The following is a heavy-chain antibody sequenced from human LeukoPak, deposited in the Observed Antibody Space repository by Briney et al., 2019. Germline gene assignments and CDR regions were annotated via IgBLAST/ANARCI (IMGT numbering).Heavy chain of an antibody. CDR2: ISGSGGTT. V-gene: IGHV3-23*01. Sequence: PGGSLRLSCVASGFTFSSYAMSWVRQAPEKGLEWVSVISGSGGTTHDADSVKGRFTISRDNSKNTLYLQMNSLRAEDTALYYCARDLHYYVAMDVWGQGTTVTVSS. J-gene: IGHJ6*02. D-gene: IGHD3-10*02. CDR3: ARDLHYYVAMDV. CDR1: GFTFSSYA.